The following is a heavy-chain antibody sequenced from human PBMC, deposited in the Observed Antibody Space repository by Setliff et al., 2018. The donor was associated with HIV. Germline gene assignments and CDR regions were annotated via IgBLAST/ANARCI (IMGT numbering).Heavy chain of an antibody. D-gene: IGHD4-17*01. CDR2: IIADNGDT. V-gene: IGHV1-3*01. CDR1: GYTFTNFA. Sequence: ASVKVSCKASGYTFTNFAIHWVRQAPGQRLEWMGWIIADNGDTKYSQKFEGRVTITRDTSASTAYMELSSLRSDDTALYYCARGAQDYEDYYFDYWGQGTLVTVSS. J-gene: IGHJ4*02. CDR3: ARGAQDYEDYYFDY.